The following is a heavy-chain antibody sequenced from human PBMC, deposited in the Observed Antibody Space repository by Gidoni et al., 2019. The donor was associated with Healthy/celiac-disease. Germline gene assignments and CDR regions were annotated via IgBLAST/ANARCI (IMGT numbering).Heavy chain of an antibody. CDR2: IYYRGST. J-gene: IGHJ6*03. CDR3: ARGYSYGSYYYYYYMDV. Sequence: QAQLHESGPGLVQPSVTLSLTCTPSGGAISLHYWSWIRQPPGKGLEWIGYIYYRGSTNYNPTLKSRVTISVETSKNQLALKLSAVAAADTAVYYCARGYSYGSYYYYYYMDVWGKGTTVTVSS. CDR1: GGAISLHY. V-gene: IGHV4-59*08. D-gene: IGHD5-18*01.